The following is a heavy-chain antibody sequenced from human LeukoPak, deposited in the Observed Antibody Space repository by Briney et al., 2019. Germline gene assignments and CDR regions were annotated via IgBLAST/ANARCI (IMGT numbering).Heavy chain of an antibody. Sequence: PGGSLRLSCAASGFTFRSYSMNWVRQAPGKGLEWVSYITSSSDTTYYADSVKGRFTISRDNAKSSLYLQMNSLRAEDMAVYYCARGYCGGDCYGDWGQGTLVTVSS. CDR2: ITSSSDTT. V-gene: IGHV3-48*01. D-gene: IGHD2-21*02. J-gene: IGHJ1*01. CDR1: GFTFRSYS. CDR3: ARGYCGGDCYGD.